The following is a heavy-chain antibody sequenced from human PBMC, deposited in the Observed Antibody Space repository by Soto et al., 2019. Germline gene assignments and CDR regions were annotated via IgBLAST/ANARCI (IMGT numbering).Heavy chain of an antibody. CDR3: AKELQRGLDV. CDR2: VYPSSGGT. Sequence: QVQLVQSGAEVKQPGASVKVSCKASGYTFSVYHLHWVRQAPGQGLEWMGWVYPSSGGTSYAQGFEGRVTMTRDTSINTAYMELSRLTSDDTAVYYCAKELQRGLDVWGQGTTVIVSS. CDR1: GYTFSVYH. J-gene: IGHJ6*02. D-gene: IGHD1-7*01. V-gene: IGHV1-2*02.